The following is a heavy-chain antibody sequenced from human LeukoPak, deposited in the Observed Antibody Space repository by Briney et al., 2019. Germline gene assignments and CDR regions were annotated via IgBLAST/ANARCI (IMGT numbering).Heavy chain of an antibody. CDR3: ARAYCSSTSCYTEGWFDP. D-gene: IGHD2-2*02. V-gene: IGHV4-38-2*02. J-gene: IGHJ5*02. CDR1: GYSIISGYS. CDR2: FHCSGST. Sequence: TLSLTCTVSGYSIISGYSWEWIRQPPGKGLEWIGSFHCSGSTYYNPSLMSRVTISGDTSKNQFSLRLSSVTAADTAVYYCARAYCSSTSCYTEGWFDPWGQGTLVTVSS.